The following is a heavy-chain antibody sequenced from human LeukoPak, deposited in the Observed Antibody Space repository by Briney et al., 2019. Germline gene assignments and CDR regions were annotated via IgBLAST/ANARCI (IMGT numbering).Heavy chain of an antibody. Sequence: SETLSLTCAVYGGSFSGYYWSWIRQPPGKGLEWIGEINHSGSTDYNPSLKSRVTISVDTSKNQFSLKLSSVTAADTAVYYCARATPSPPSYYFDYWGQGTLVTVSS. D-gene: IGHD2-15*01. J-gene: IGHJ4*02. CDR3: ARATPSPPSYYFDY. V-gene: IGHV4-34*01. CDR2: INHSGST. CDR1: GGSFSGYY.